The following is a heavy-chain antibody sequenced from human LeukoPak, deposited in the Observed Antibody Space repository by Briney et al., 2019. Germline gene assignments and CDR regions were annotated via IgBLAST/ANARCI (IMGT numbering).Heavy chain of an antibody. CDR2: INPNSGGT. Sequence: ASVKVSCKASGYTFTGYYMHWVRQAPGQGLEWMGWINPNSGGTNYAQKFQGRVTMTRDTSISTAYMELSRLRSDDTAVYYCAREFTTMVRGRFNWFGPWGQGTLVTVSS. CDR1: GYTFTGYY. J-gene: IGHJ5*02. D-gene: IGHD3-10*01. V-gene: IGHV1-2*02. CDR3: AREFTTMVRGRFNWFGP.